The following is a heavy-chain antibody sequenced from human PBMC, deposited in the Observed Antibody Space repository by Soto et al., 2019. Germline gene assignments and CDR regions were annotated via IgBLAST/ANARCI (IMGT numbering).Heavy chain of an antibody. CDR1: GFTFSRYA. J-gene: IGHJ5*02. CDR2: ISGSGGST. D-gene: IGHD3-16*01. CDR3: AKVETMITFGGVIVL. V-gene: IGHV3-23*01. Sequence: EAQLLESGGGLVQPGGSLILSSAASGFTFSRYAMSWFRQAPGKGLEWASAISGSGGSTYYADSVKGRFTIYRHNSKNEMYLQMNSLRAEDTAVYYCAKVETMITFGGVIVLWGQGTLVTVSS.